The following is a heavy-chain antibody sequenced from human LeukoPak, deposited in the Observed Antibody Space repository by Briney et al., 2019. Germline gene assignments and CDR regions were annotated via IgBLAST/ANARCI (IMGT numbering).Heavy chain of an antibody. J-gene: IGHJ4*02. Sequence: KPGSSGEVSCKASGGTFSSYTISWVRQAPGQRPELMGRIIPILGIANYAQKFQGRVTITADKSTSTAYMELSSLRSEDTAVYYCAREFDFWSGYLDYWGQGTLVTVSS. D-gene: IGHD3-3*01. CDR2: IIPILGIA. V-gene: IGHV1-69*04. CDR3: AREFDFWSGYLDY. CDR1: GGTFSSYT.